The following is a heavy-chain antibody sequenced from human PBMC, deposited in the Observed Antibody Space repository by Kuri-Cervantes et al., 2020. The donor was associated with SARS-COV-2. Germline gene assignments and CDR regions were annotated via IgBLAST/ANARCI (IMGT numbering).Heavy chain of an antibody. V-gene: IGHV3-21*01. CDR2: ISSSSSYI. Sequence: GGSLRLSCAASGFTFSSYSMNWVRQAPGKGLEWVSSISSSSSYIYYADSVKGRFTISRDNSKNTLYLQMSSLRAEDTAVYYCVKDGAAMVTGPVGYYGTDVWGQGTAVTVSS. J-gene: IGHJ6*02. D-gene: IGHD5-18*01. CDR3: VKDGAAMVTGPVGYYGTDV. CDR1: GFTFSSYS.